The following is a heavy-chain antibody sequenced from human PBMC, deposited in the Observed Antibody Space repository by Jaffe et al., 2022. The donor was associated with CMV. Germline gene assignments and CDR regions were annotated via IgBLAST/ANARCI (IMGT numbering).Heavy chain of an antibody. Sequence: QITLKESGPTLVKPTQTLTLTCTFSGFSLSTSGVGVGWIRQPPGKALEWLALIYWNDDKRYSPSLKSRLTITKDTSKNQVVLTMTNMDPVDTATYYCAHSLTYFEIFLEWLFRPENWFDPWGQGTLVTVSS. V-gene: IGHV2-5*01. CDR1: GFSLSTSGVG. D-gene: IGHD3-3*01. CDR3: AHSLTYFEIFLEWLFRPENWFDP. J-gene: IGHJ5*02. CDR2: IYWNDDK.